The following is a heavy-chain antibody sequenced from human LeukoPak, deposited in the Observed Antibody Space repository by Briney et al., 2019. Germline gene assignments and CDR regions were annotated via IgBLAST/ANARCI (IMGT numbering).Heavy chain of an antibody. J-gene: IGHJ6*03. CDR2: VRYDGSEK. CDR1: GFTFTRHC. CDR3: AKGSFYCTSSSCPQYYYYMDV. D-gene: IGHD2-2*01. V-gene: IGHV3-30*02. Sequence: GGTLRLSCAASGFTFTRHCMQWVRQAPGKGLVWVAFVRYDGSEKDYADYVKGRFTISRDDSTNTVFLQMNSLTAEDTAVYYCAKGSFYCTSSSCPQYYYYMDVWGKGTTVTVSS.